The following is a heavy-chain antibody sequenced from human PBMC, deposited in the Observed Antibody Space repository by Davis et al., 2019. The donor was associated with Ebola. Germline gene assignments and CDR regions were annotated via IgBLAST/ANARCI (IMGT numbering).Heavy chain of an antibody. CDR2: IYYSGST. Sequence: GSLRLSCAVYGGSFSGYYWSWIRQPPGKGLEWIGYIYYSGSTNYNPSLKSRVTISVDTSKNQFSLKLRSVTAADTAVYYCARGTVAGTGYWGQGTLVTVSS. CDR3: ARGTVAGTGY. D-gene: IGHD6-19*01. CDR1: GGSFSGYY. J-gene: IGHJ4*02. V-gene: IGHV4-59*08.